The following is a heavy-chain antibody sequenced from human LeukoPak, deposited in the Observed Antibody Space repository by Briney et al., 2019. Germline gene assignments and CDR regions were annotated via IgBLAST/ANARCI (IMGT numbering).Heavy chain of an antibody. J-gene: IGHJ4*02. CDR2: ISGSGGST. CDR1: GFTFSSYA. Sequence: PGGSLRLSCAASGFTFSSYAMSWVRQAPGKGLEWVSAISGSGGSTYYADSVKGRFTISRDNSKNTLYLQMNSLRAEDTAVYYCAKAATDYDILTGSHYYFDYWGQGTLVTVSS. V-gene: IGHV3-23*01. CDR3: AKAATDYDILTGSHYYFDY. D-gene: IGHD3-9*01.